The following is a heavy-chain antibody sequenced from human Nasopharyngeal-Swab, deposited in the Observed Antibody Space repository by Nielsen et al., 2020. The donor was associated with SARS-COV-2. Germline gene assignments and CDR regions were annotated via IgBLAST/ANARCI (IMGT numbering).Heavy chain of an antibody. J-gene: IGHJ3*02. CDR2: INHSGST. D-gene: IGHD2-15*01. CDR3: ARPYRYCSGGSCHSGGAFDI. V-gene: IGHV4-34*01. Sequence: WIRQPPGKGLEWIGEINHSGSTNYNPSLKSRVTISVDTSKNQFPLKLSSVTAADTAVYYCARPYRYCSGGSCHSGGAFDIWGQGTMVTVSS.